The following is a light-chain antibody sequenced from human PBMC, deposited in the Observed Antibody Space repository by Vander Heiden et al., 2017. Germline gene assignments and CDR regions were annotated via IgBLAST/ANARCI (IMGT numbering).Light chain of an antibody. J-gene: IGKJ1*01. CDR3: QQYNSYWT. V-gene: IGKV1-5*03. CDR2: KAS. Sequence: MTQSPSTLSASVGDRVTITCRASQSISSWLAWYQPKPGKAPKLLIYKASSLESGVPSRFSGSGSGTEFTLTISSLQPDDFATYYCQQYNSYWTFGQGTKVEIK. CDR1: QSISSW.